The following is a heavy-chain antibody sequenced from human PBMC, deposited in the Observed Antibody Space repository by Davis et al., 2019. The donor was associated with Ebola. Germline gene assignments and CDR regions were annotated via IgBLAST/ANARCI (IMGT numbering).Heavy chain of an antibody. V-gene: IGHV3-23*03. CDR3: TNSWATVTTFDY. D-gene: IGHD4-17*01. CDR1: GFTFSSYA. CDR2: IYSGGST. J-gene: IGHJ4*02. Sequence: GESLKISCVASGFTFSSYAMSWVRQAPGKGLEWVSVIYSGGSTYYADSVKGRFTISRDNSKNTLYLQMNSLRAEDTAVYYCTNSWATVTTFDYWGQGTLVTVSS.